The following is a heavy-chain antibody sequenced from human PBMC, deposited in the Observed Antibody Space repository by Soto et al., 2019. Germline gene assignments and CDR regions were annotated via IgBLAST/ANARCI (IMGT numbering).Heavy chain of an antibody. V-gene: IGHV1-69*06. J-gene: IGHJ6*02. Sequence: SVKVSCKASGGTFSSYAISWVRQAPGQGPEWMGGIIPIFGTANYAQKFQGRVTITADKSTSTAYMELSSLRSEDTAVYYCAREWFEYYYYYGMDVWGQGTTVTVSS. CDR3: AREWFEYYYYYGMDV. D-gene: IGHD3-10*01. CDR2: IIPIFGTA. CDR1: GGTFSSYA.